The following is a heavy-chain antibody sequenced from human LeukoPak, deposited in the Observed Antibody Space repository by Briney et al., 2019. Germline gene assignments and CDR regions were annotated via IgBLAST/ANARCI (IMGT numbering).Heavy chain of an antibody. CDR2: IYSDNT. CDR1: GFTVSSNS. V-gene: IGHV3-53*01. D-gene: IGHD4/OR15-4a*01. Sequence: GGSLRLSCTVSGFTVSSNSMSWVRQAPGNGLEWVSFIYSDNTHYSDSVKGRFTISRDNSMNTLYLQMNSLRAEDTAVYYCARRAGAYSHPYDYWGQGTLVTVSS. CDR3: ARRAGAYSHPYDY. J-gene: IGHJ4*02.